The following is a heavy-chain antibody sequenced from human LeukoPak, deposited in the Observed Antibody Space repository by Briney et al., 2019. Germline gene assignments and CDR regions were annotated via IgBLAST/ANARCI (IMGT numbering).Heavy chain of an antibody. CDR3: ARSSSGWYPHYFDY. V-gene: IGHV1-2*02. CDR2: INPNSGGT. Sequence: ASVKVSCKASGYTFTGYYMHWVRQAPGQGLEWMGWINPNSGGTNYAQKFQGRVTMTRDTSISTAYMELRRLRSDDAAVYYCARSSSGWYPHYFDYWGQGTLVTVSS. CDR1: GYTFTGYY. J-gene: IGHJ4*02. D-gene: IGHD6-19*01.